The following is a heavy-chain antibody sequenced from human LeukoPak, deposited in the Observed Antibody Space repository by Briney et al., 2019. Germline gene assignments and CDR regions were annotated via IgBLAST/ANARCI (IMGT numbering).Heavy chain of an antibody. J-gene: IGHJ4*02. CDR3: ARDAGWHFDY. CDR1: GFTVSSYG. Sequence: PGRSLRLSCAASGFTVSSYGMHWVRPAAGKGLEWVAVIWYDGSNKYYADSVKGRFTISRDNSKNTLYLQMNSLRAEDTAVYHCARDAGWHFDYWGQGTLVTVSS. CDR2: IWYDGSNK. D-gene: IGHD6-19*01. V-gene: IGHV3-33*01.